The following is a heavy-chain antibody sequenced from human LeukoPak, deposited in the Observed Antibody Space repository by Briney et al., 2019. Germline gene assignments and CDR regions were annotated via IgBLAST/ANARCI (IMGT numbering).Heavy chain of an antibody. V-gene: IGHV3-23*01. D-gene: IGHD4-17*01. CDR1: GFTFSSYG. Sequence: PGGSLRLSCAASGFTFSSYGMSWVRQAPGKGLEWVSAISGSGGSTYYADSVKGRFTISRDNAKNSLYLQMNSLRAEDTAVYYCARDSYGYMDVWGKGTTVTISS. J-gene: IGHJ6*03. CDR2: ISGSGGST. CDR3: ARDSYGYMDV.